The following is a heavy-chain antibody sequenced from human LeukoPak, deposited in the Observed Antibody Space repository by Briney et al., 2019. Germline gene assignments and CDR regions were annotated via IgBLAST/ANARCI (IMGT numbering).Heavy chain of an antibody. V-gene: IGHV3-23*01. CDR1: AFTFDNYV. Sequence: GRSLRLSSAASAFTFDNYVMTWVSQAPGKGLEWLSAISYTGGNTYYADPVKGRFTISGDNSMSALYLQMNGLRVEDWAVYYWAKLLQQHLQSYYCGRDVWGQGTTVTVS. CDR2: ISYTGGNT. D-gene: IGHD6-13*01. CDR3: AKLLQQHLQSYYCGRDV. J-gene: IGHJ6*02.